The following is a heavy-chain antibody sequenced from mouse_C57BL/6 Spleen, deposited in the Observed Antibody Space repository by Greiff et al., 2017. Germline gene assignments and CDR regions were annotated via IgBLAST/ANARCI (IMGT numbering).Heavy chain of an antibody. CDR3: TPLYYGNYNDAMDY. J-gene: IGHJ4*01. Sequence: EVKVVESGGGLVQPGGSMQLSCAASGFTFSDAWMDWVRQSPEKGLEWVAEIRNKANNHATSYAESVKGRFTISRDDSKSCVYLQMNSVRAEDTGIYYCTPLYYGNYNDAMDYWDRGASVTVSS. D-gene: IGHD2-1*01. CDR2: IRNKANNHAT. CDR1: GFTFSDAW. V-gene: IGHV6-6*01.